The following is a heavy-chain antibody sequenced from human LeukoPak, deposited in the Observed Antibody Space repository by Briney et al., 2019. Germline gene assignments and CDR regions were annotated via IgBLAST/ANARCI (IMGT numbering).Heavy chain of an antibody. D-gene: IGHD3-22*01. CDR3: ATDSGRGYYYDSSGPDDAFDI. J-gene: IGHJ3*02. Sequence: ASVKVSCKVSGYTLTELSMHWVRQAPGKGLEWMGGFDPEDGETIYAQKFQGRVTMTEVTSTDTAYMELSSLRSEDTAVYYCATDSGRGYYYDSSGPDDAFDIWGQGTMVTVSS. V-gene: IGHV1-24*01. CDR2: FDPEDGET. CDR1: GYTLTELS.